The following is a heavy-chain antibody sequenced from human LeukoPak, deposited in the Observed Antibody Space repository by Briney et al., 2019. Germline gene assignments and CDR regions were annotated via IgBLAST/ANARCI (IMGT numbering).Heavy chain of an antibody. V-gene: IGHV3-21*01. CDR2: ISSSSSYI. J-gene: IGHJ4*02. CDR1: GFTFSSYS. Sequence: GGSLRLSCAASGFTFSSYSMNWVRQAPGKGLEWVSSISSSSSYIYYADSVKGRFTISRDNAKNSLYLQMNSLRAEDTAVYYCARGGIYDSSGYCWGFDYWGQGTLVTVSS. CDR3: ARGGIYDSSGYCWGFDY. D-gene: IGHD3-22*01.